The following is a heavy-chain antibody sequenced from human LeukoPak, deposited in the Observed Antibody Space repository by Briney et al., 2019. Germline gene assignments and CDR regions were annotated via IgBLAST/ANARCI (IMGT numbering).Heavy chain of an antibody. CDR1: GGSISSGGYS. Sequence: SQTLSLTCAVSGGSISSGGYSWSWIRQPPGKGLEWIGYIYHSGSTCYNPSLKSRVTISVGRSKNQFSLKLSSVTAADTAVYYCAREAIAAAGGFDYWGQGTLVTVSS. D-gene: IGHD6-13*01. V-gene: IGHV4-30-2*01. J-gene: IGHJ4*02. CDR2: IYHSGST. CDR3: AREAIAAAGGFDY.